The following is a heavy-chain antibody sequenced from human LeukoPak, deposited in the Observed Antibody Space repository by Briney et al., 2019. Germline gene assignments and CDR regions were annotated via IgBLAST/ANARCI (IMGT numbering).Heavy chain of an antibody. J-gene: IGHJ4*02. CDR2: ISGSGGST. D-gene: IGHD6-13*01. CDR3: AKGGSRYSSRGY. CDR1: GFTFSSYE. Sequence: PGGSLRLSCAASGFTFSSYEMNWVRQAPGKGLEWVSAISGSGGSTYYADSVKGRFTISRDNSKNTLYLQMNSLRAEDTAVYYCAKGGSRYSSRGYWGQGTLVTVSS. V-gene: IGHV3-23*01.